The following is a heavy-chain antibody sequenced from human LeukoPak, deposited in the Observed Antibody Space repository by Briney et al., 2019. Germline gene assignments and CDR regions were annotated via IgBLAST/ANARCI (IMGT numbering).Heavy chain of an antibody. V-gene: IGHV4-39*01. CDR3: ARRSYYYDSSGYYGTLDI. CDR2: IYYSGST. Sequence: KPSETLSLTCTVSGGSISSSSYYWGWIRQPPGKGLEWIGSIYYSGSTYYNPSLKSRVTISVDTSKNQFSLKLSSVTAADTAVYYCARRSYYYDSSGYYGTLDIWGQGTMVTVSS. J-gene: IGHJ3*02. CDR1: GGSISSSSYY. D-gene: IGHD3-22*01.